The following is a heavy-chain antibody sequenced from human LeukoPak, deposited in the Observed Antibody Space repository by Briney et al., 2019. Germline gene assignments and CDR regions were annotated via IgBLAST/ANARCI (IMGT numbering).Heavy chain of an antibody. V-gene: IGHV3-64D*06. CDR2: IDHTGVTT. CDR1: GFTFNTYA. Sequence: GGSLRLSCSASGFTFNTYAMHWVRQAPGKGLEYVSCIDHTGVTTYYADSVKGRFTISRDNSKNTLYLQMNSLRTEDTAVYYCAPGKFDYWGQGALVTVSS. J-gene: IGHJ4*02. CDR3: APGKFDY.